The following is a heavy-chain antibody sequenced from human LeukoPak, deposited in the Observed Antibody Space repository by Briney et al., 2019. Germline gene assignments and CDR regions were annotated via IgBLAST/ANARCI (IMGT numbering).Heavy chain of an antibody. CDR1: GGTFSSYA. D-gene: IGHD2-2*01. J-gene: IGHJ6*03. Sequence: SVKVSCKASGGTFSSYAISWVRQAPGQGLEWMGGIIPIFGTANYAQKFQGRATITTDESTSTAYMELSSLRSEDTAVYYCAGGIVVVPAPSYYMDVWGKGTTVTVSS. V-gene: IGHV1-69*05. CDR2: IIPIFGTA. CDR3: AGGIVVVPAPSYYMDV.